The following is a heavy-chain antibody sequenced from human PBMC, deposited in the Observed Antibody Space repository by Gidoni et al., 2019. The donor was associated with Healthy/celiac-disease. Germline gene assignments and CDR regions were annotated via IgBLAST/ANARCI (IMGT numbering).Heavy chain of an antibody. CDR2: ISYSGST. Sequence: QVQLQESGPGLVKPSETLSLTCAVSGASISNYYWSWIRQPPGKGLEWIGYISYSGSTNYNPSLKSRVTISVDTSKTQFSLKLGSVTAADTAVYYCARGGGAGYVDYWGQGTLVTVSS. D-gene: IGHD6-13*01. V-gene: IGHV4-59*01. CDR3: ARGGGAGYVDY. J-gene: IGHJ4*02. CDR1: GASISNYY.